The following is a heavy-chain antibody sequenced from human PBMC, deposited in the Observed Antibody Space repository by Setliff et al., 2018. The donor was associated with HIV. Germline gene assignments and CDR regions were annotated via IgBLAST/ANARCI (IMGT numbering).Heavy chain of an antibody. D-gene: IGHD2-2*01. CDR2: IIPIFGTT. J-gene: IGHJ5*02. CDR3: ARDFGGYCSSMSCPGLFDP. CDR1: GGTFSSYA. V-gene: IGHV1-69*05. Sequence: SVKVSCKASGGTFSSYATSWVRQAPGQGLEWMGGIIPIFGTTNYAQKFQGRVTITTHESTSTAYVELSSLRSEDTAVYYCARDFGGYCSSMSCPGLFDPWGQGTLVTVSS.